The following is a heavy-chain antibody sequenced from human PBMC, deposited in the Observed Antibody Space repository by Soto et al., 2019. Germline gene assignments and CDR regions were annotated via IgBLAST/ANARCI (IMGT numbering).Heavy chain of an antibody. CDR3: ARAAEGYFDY. CDR2: IYSGGST. V-gene: IGHV3-53*01. CDR1: GFTVSSNY. Sequence: GGSLRLSCAASGFTVSSNYMSWVRQAPGKGLEWVSVIYSGGSTYYADSVKGRFTISRDNSKNTLYLQMNSLRAEDTDVYYCARAAEGYFDYWGQGTLVTVSS. J-gene: IGHJ4*02.